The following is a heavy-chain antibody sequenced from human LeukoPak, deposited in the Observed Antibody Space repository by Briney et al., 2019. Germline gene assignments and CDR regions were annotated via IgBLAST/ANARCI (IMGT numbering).Heavy chain of an antibody. V-gene: IGHV1-18*01. D-gene: IGHD2-15*01. CDR3: ARDYPFGYCSGGSCYSIDY. CDR2: ICAYNGNT. Sequence: ASVKVSCKASGYTFTSYGISWVRQAPGQGLEWMGWICAYNGNTNYAQKLQGRVTMTTDTSTSTAYMELRSLRSDDTAVYYCARDYPFGYCSGGSCYSIDYWGQGTLVTVSS. J-gene: IGHJ4*02. CDR1: GYTFTSYG.